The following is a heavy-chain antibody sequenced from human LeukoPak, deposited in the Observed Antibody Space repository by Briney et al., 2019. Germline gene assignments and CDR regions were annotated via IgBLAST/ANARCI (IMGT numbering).Heavy chain of an antibody. J-gene: IGHJ4*02. D-gene: IGHD4-17*01. CDR2: INAGKGNS. V-gene: IGHV1-3*03. CDR3: ARDFWGHGDYYFDY. CDR1: GYTFTSYS. Sequence: ASVKVSCKASGYTFTSYSIHWVRQAPGQRLEWMGWINAGKGNSKYSQEFQGRVTITRDTSASTAYMELSRLRSDDMAVYYCARDFWGHGDYYFDYWGQGTLVTVSS.